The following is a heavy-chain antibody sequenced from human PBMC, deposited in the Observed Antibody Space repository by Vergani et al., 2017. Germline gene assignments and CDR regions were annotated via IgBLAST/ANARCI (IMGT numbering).Heavy chain of an antibody. CDR2: ISYDGSNK. Sequence: QVQLVESGGGVVQPGRSLRLSCAASGFTFSSYGMHWVRQAPGKGLEWVAVISYDGSNKYYADSVKGRFIISRDNSRNTLYLQTNSLRAEDTAVYYCVRNLIAAAGTYYYYYMDVWGKGP. D-gene: IGHD6-13*01. J-gene: IGHJ6*03. CDR1: GFTFSSYG. CDR3: VRNLIAAAGTYYYYYMDV. V-gene: IGHV3-30*03.